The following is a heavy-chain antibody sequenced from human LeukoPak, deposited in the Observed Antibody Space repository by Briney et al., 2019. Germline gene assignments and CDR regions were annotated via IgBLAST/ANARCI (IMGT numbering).Heavy chain of an antibody. CDR1: GFTFSSYE. CDR3: AKALGYSYGTDY. D-gene: IGHD5-18*01. CDR2: ISSSGGTI. V-gene: IGHV3-48*03. J-gene: IGHJ4*02. Sequence: GGSLRLSCAASGFTFSSYEMNWVRQAPGKGLEWVSYISSSGGTIYYADFVKGRFTISRDNAKNSLYLQMNSLRPEDTAVYYCAKALGYSYGTDYWGQGTLVTVSS.